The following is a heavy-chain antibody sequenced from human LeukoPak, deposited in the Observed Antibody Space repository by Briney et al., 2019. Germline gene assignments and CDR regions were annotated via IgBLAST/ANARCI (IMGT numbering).Heavy chain of an antibody. J-gene: IGHJ6*02. Sequence: GGSLRLSCAASGFTFSSSGMHWVRQAPGKGLEWVAVIWYDGGNKYYGDSVKGRFTISRDNSKNTLYLQMNSLRAEDTAVYYCARVWVVPAAHLKYYYYYYGMDVWGQGTTVTVSS. CDR2: IWYDGGNK. CDR3: ARVWVVPAAHLKYYYYYYGMDV. CDR1: GFTFSSSG. V-gene: IGHV3-33*08. D-gene: IGHD2-2*01.